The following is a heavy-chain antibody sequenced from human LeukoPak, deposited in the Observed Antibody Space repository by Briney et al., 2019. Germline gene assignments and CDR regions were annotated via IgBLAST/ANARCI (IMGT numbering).Heavy chain of an antibody. J-gene: IGHJ3*02. CDR1: GGSISSGGYY. Sequence: PSGTLSLTCTVSGGSISSGGYYWSWIRQPPGKGLEWIGYIYHSGSTYYNPSLKSRVTISVDRSKNQFSLKLSSVTAADTAVYYCARDLPSRMTITIFGVVPEVAFDIWGQGTMVTVSS. CDR2: IYHSGST. CDR3: ARDLPSRMTITIFGVVPEVAFDI. V-gene: IGHV4-30-2*01. D-gene: IGHD3-3*01.